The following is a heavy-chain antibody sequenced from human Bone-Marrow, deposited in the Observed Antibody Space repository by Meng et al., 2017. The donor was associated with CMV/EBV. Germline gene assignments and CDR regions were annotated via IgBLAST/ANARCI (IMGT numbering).Heavy chain of an antibody. D-gene: IGHD3/OR15-3a*01. V-gene: IGHV4-39*01. Sequence: SETLSLTCTVSGGSISSNYYWGWIRQPPGKGLEWIGSIYYSGSTYYNPSLKSRVTISGDTSKNQFSLKLSSVTAADTAVYYCARQDRSNFGMDVWGQGTTDTVSS. CDR1: GGSISSNYY. J-gene: IGHJ6*02. CDR3: ARQDRSNFGMDV. CDR2: IYYSGST.